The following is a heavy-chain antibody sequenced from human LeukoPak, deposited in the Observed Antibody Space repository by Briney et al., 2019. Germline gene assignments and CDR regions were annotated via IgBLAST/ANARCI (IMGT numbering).Heavy chain of an antibody. CDR1: GGTFSSYA. V-gene: IGHV1-69*05. CDR3: ASLMMVLEMATAMEAFDI. D-gene: IGHD5-24*01. Sequence: SVKVSCMASGGTFSSYAISWVRQAPGQGLEWMGRIIPIFGTANYAQKFQGRVTITTDESTSTAYMELSSLRSEDTAVYYCASLMMVLEMATAMEAFDIWGQGTMVTVSS. CDR2: IIPIFGTA. J-gene: IGHJ3*02.